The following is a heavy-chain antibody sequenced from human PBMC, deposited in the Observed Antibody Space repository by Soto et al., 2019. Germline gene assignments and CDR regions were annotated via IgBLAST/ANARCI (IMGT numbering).Heavy chain of an antibody. D-gene: IGHD5-18*01. CDR2: MNPNSGNT. Sequence: GASVKVSCKASGYTFTSYDINWVRQATGQGLEWMGWMNPNSGNTGYAQKFQGRVTMTRNTSISTAYMELSSLRSEDTAVYYCARLFNAPELRNPGYSYGFYYYGMDVWGQGATVTVSS. J-gene: IGHJ6*02. CDR3: ARLFNAPELRNPGYSYGFYYYGMDV. V-gene: IGHV1-8*01. CDR1: GYTFTSYD.